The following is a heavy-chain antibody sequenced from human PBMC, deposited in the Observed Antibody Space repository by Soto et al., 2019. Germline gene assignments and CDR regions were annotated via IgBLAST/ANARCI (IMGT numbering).Heavy chain of an antibody. D-gene: IGHD2-2*01. CDR3: ASRYCSSTSCYGMGYYFDY. CDR2: INHSGST. Sequence: SETLSLTCAVYGGSFSGYYWSWIRQPPGKGLEWIGEINHSGSTNYNPSLKSRVTISVDTSKNQFSLKLSSVTAADTAVYYCASRYCSSTSCYGMGYYFDYWGQGTLVTVSS. CDR1: GGSFSGYY. V-gene: IGHV4-34*01. J-gene: IGHJ4*02.